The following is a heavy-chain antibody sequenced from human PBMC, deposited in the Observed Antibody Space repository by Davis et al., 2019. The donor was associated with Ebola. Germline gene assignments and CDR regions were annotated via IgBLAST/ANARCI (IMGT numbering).Heavy chain of an antibody. CDR2: IIPIFGTA. CDR3: ARGYGVPAAMRADRFDP. V-gene: IGHV1-69*13. J-gene: IGHJ5*02. D-gene: IGHD2-2*01. Sequence: SVKVSCKASGGTFSSYAISWVRQAPGQGLEWMGGIIPIFGTANYAQKFQGRVTITADESTSTAYMELSSLRSEDTAVYYCARGYGVPAAMRADRFDPWGQGTLVTVSS. CDR1: GGTFSSYA.